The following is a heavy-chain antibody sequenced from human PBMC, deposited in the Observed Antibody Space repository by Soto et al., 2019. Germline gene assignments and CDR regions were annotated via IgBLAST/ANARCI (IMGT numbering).Heavy chain of an antibody. Sequence: EVQLVESGGGLVNPGGSLRLSCAASQFTFSSYLMHWVRQAPGEGLEWVASISAKSTYRYYADSVRGRFTISRDNAKNSVFLQMDSLRAEDAVVYYCARGSPSCNRASCHPSWFDPWGQGTLVTVSS. CDR2: ISAKSTYR. CDR3: ARGSPSCNRASCHPSWFDP. D-gene: IGHD2-2*01. V-gene: IGHV3-21*01. J-gene: IGHJ5*02. CDR1: QFTFSSYL.